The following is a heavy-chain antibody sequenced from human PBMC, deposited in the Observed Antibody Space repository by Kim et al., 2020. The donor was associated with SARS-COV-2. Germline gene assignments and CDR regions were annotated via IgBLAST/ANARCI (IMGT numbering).Heavy chain of an antibody. V-gene: IGHV4-31*03. CDR3: ARGITMIVVEGRQLGAFDI. CDR2: IYYSGST. Sequence: SETLSLTCTVSGGSISSGGYYWSWIRQHPGKGLEWIGYIYYSGSTYYNPSLKSRVTISVDTSKNQFSLKLSSVTAADTAVYYCARGITMIVVEGRQLGAFDIWGQGTMVTVSS. J-gene: IGHJ3*02. D-gene: IGHD3-22*01. CDR1: GGSISSGGYY.